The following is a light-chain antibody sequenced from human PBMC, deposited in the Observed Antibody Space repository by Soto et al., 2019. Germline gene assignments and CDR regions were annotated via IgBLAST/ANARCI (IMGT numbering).Light chain of an antibody. CDR3: QSYDSSLSGVV. J-gene: IGLJ2*01. CDR1: SSNIGAGYD. V-gene: IGLV1-40*01. CDR2: GDN. Sequence: QSVLTQPPSVSGAPGQRVTISCTGSSSNIGAGYDVHWYQQVPGRAPKLLIYGDNNRPSGVPDRFSGSKSGTSASLAITGLQAEDEGDYHCQSYDSSLSGVVFGGGTKVTVL.